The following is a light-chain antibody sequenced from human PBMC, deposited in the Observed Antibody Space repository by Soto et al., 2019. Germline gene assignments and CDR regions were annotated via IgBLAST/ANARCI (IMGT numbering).Light chain of an antibody. CDR2: DAF. CDR3: QQYASYPWT. V-gene: IGKV1-5*01. CDR1: QSLSGW. Sequence: DIQLTQTASTLSASIGDRVTITWRASQSLSGWLAWYQQTTGKAPKLLISDAFRLESGVPSRFRGSGSGTEFYLTITSLQTGDSATFYCQQYASYPWTFGRGTKVDIK. J-gene: IGKJ1*01.